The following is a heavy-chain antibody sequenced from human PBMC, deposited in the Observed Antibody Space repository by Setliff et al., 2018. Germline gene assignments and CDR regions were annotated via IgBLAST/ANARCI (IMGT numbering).Heavy chain of an antibody. D-gene: IGHD1-26*01. CDR1: GFTFSTYA. CDR3: AIGGVQRRSSGTYFWN. CDR2: ISYSDIT. Sequence: PGGSLRLSCAASGFTFSTYAMNWVRQAPGKGLEWVSGISYSDITDYADSVKGRFTISRDNSKNTLYLQMNSLRAEDTAVYYCAIGGVQRRSSGTYFWNWGQGTLVTVS. V-gene: IGHV3-23*01. J-gene: IGHJ4*02.